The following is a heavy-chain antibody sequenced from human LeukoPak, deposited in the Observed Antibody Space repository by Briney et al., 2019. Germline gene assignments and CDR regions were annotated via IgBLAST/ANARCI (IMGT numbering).Heavy chain of an antibody. CDR1: GFTFSSYW. J-gene: IGHJ5*02. CDR3: ARTRTLPIAGGFDT. D-gene: IGHD3-16*01. CDR2: ISTDGSST. Sequence: GGSLRLSCAASGFTFSSYWMHWVRQGPGKGLVWVSRISTDGSSTDYADSVKGRFTISRENAKNTLYLQMNSLRAEDTAVCYCARTRTLPIAGGFDTWGQGSLVTVSS. V-gene: IGHV3-74*01.